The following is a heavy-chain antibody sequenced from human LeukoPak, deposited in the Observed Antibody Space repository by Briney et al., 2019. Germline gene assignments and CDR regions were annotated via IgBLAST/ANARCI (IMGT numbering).Heavy chain of an antibody. J-gene: IGHJ3*02. CDR1: GFTFTTSW. Sequence: GESLKISCQGSGFTFTTSWIGWVRQLPGKGLEWMGNIYPGDSDTRYSPSFQGQVTTSADKSINTAYLQWTSLKASDTAMYYCARQLTTLRGFDIWGQGTMVTASS. CDR3: ARQLTTLRGFDI. CDR2: IYPGDSDT. D-gene: IGHD4-11*01. V-gene: IGHV5-51*01.